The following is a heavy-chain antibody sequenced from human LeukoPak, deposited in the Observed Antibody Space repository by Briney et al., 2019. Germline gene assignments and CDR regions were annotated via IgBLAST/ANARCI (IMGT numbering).Heavy chain of an antibody. Sequence: GRSLRLSCAAYGFTFDDYAVHWVRQAPGKGLEWVSGISWNSGSIGYADSVKGRFTISRDNAKNSLYLQMNSLRAEDTALYYCAKAQGRHYYGSGSYFWGQGTLVTVSS. CDR1: GFTFDDYA. D-gene: IGHD3-10*01. CDR2: ISWNSGSI. J-gene: IGHJ4*02. CDR3: AKAQGRHYYGSGSYF. V-gene: IGHV3-9*01.